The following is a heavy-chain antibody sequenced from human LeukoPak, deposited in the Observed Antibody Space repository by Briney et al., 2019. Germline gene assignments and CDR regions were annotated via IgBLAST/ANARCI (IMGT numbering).Heavy chain of an antibody. V-gene: IGHV3-21*01. CDR1: GFTFSKAW. CDR3: ARGQPGIDY. J-gene: IGHJ4*02. D-gene: IGHD1-14*01. CDR2: ISSSSSYI. Sequence: GGSLRLSCAASGFTFSKAWTNWVRQAPGKGLEWVSSISSSSSYIYYADSVKGRFTISRDNAKNSLYLQMNSLRAEDTAVYYCARGQPGIDYWGQGTLVTVSS.